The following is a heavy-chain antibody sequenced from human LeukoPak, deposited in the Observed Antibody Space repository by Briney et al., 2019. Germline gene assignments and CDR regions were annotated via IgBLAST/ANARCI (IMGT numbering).Heavy chain of an antibody. CDR3: ARVKWGQQLVLGGFDY. V-gene: IGHV5-51*01. Sequence: GESLKISCKGSGYSFTSYWIGWVRQMPGKGLEWMGIIYPGDSNTRYSPSFQGQVTISADKSISTAYLQWSSLKASDTAMYYCARVKWGQQLVLGGFDYWGQGTLVTVSS. CDR1: GYSFTSYW. J-gene: IGHJ4*02. D-gene: IGHD6-13*01. CDR2: IYPGDSNT.